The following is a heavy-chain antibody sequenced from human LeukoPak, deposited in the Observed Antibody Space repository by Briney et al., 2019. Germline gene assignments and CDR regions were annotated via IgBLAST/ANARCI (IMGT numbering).Heavy chain of an antibody. D-gene: IGHD3-10*01. CDR2: IYHSGST. V-gene: IGHV4-30-4*01. J-gene: IGHJ5*02. CDR1: GGSISSGDYY. Sequence: SETLSLTCTVSGGSISSGDYYWTWIRQPTGKGLEWIGYIYHSGSTHYNSSLKSRLTISVDTSKNQFSLKLSSVTAADTAVYYCARGLRGIMIRGAITDLNWFDAWGQGTLVIVSS. CDR3: ARGLRGIMIRGAITDLNWFDA.